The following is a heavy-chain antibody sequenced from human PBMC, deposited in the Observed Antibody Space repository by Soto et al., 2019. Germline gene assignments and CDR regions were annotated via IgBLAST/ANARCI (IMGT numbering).Heavy chain of an antibody. CDR1: VCTFSSYA. Sequence: GASVKVSCKASVCTFSSYAISWVRQAPGQGPEWMGWISSYNGDTNYAQTFQGRVTMTTDTSTSTAYMELRSLRSDDTAVYYCAREGVASYYYYGMDVCGQGPQVTVSS. CDR3: AREGVASYYYYGMDV. D-gene: IGHD5-12*01. V-gene: IGHV1-18*01. CDR2: ISSYNGDT. J-gene: IGHJ6*02.